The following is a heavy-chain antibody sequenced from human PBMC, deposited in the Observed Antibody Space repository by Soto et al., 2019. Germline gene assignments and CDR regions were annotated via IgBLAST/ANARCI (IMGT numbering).Heavy chain of an antibody. D-gene: IGHD2-21*02. CDR1: GLSLRTTGVG. V-gene: IGHV2-5*02. Sequence: QVTLKESGPTLVKPTQTLTLTCTVSGLSLRTTGVGVGWVRQPPGKALELLALLYWDDDNRYSPSLRSRLTIAKDLSENQVVLTTDNMATVDTATYYCVQSRCGAACLEIYSSHAYNGLDVWGQGTTVTVSS. J-gene: IGHJ6*02. CDR2: LYWDDDN. CDR3: VQSRCGAACLEIYSSHAYNGLDV.